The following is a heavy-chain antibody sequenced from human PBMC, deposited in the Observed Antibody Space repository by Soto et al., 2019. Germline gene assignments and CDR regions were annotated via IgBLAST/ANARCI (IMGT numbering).Heavy chain of an antibody. CDR2: IYYSGST. Sequence: LPETLSLTCTVSGGSISSYYWSWIRQPPGKGLEWIGYIYYSGSTNYNPSLKSRVTISVDTSKNQFSLKLSSVTAADTAVYYCARLGGPGDSSGYSTSYSYYYGMDVWGQGTTVTVSS. V-gene: IGHV4-59*01. CDR1: GGSISSYY. J-gene: IGHJ6*02. CDR3: ARLGGPGDSSGYSTSYSYYYGMDV. D-gene: IGHD3-22*01.